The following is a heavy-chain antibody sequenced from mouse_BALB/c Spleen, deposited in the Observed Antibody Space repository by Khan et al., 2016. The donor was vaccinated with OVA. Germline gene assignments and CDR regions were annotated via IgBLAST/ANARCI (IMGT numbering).Heavy chain of an antibody. CDR1: GYSITSNYA. Sequence: EVQLVESGPGLVKPSQSLSLTCTVTGYSITSNYAWNWIRQFPGNKLEWMGYISYSGRTSYNPSLKSRISITRATYKHQFFMQLNSVITADTSTADGARKNYYGYAVDYWGQGTTVTVSS. V-gene: IGHV3-2*02. CDR3: ARKNYYGYAVDY. D-gene: IGHD1-1*01. CDR2: ISYSGRT. J-gene: IGHJ4*01.